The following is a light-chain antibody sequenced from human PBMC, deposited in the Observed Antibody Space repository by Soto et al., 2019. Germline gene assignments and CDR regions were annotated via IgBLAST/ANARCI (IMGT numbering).Light chain of an antibody. CDR1: QDIRSY. CDR2: AAS. J-gene: IGKJ4*01. CDR3: LQGYQYPLT. V-gene: IGKV1-6*02. Sequence: AIQMTQFPSSLSASVGDRVTLTCLASQDIRSYLGWYHHGPGKAPKLLIYAASSLQSGVPSRFSGSGSGTDFTLTISSLQPEDFETYYCLQGYQYPLTFGGGTKADIK.